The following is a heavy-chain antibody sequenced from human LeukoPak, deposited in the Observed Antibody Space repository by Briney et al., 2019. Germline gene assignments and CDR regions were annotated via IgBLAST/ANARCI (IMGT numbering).Heavy chain of an antibody. V-gene: IGHV4-59*03. J-gene: IGHJ4*02. CDR2: VHYSGNT. CDR3: VIGRGWQPDY. Sequence: SETLSLTCTVSGGSISGYYHNWVRQTPGGGLEWIGLVHYSGNTNYNPSLKSRVSISTDTSKNQFSLELTSVTAADTAVYYCVIGRGWQPDYWGQGIPVTVSS. D-gene: IGHD3-10*01. CDR1: GGSISGYY.